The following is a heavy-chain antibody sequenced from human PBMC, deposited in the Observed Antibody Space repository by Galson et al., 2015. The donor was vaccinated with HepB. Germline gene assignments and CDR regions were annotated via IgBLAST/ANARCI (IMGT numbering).Heavy chain of an antibody. V-gene: IGHV3-21*01. CDR3: AKAGVGDNSVHKIDY. CDR1: GFTFSSYS. Sequence: SLRLSCAASGFTFSSYSMNWVRQAPGKGLEWVSSISSSSSYIYYADSVKGRFTISRDNAKNSLYLQMNSLRAEDTAVYYCAKAGVGDNSVHKIDYWGQGTLVTVSS. D-gene: IGHD1-26*01. J-gene: IGHJ4*02. CDR2: ISSSSSYI.